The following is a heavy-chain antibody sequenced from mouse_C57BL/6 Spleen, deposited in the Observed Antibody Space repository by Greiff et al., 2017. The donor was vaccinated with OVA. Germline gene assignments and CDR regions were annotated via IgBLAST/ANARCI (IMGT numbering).Heavy chain of an antibody. D-gene: IGHD2-3*01. CDR2: IYPGSRST. J-gene: IGHJ4*01. V-gene: IGHV1-55*01. Sequence: QVQLQQPGAELVKPGASVKMSCKASGYTFTSYWITWVKQRPGQGLEWIGDIYPGSRSTNYNEKFKSKATLTVDTSSSTAYMQLSSLTSEDSAVYYCARWDGYEAMDYWGQGTSVTVSS. CDR3: ARWDGYEAMDY. CDR1: GYTFTSYW.